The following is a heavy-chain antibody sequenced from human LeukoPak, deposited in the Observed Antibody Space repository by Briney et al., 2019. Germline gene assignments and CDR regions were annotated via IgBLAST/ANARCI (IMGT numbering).Heavy chain of an antibody. CDR1: GFIFSDHW. CDR3: VRERNNFWSGHHSIFDS. D-gene: IGHD3-3*01. Sequence: PGGSLRLSCAASGFIFSDHWMHWVRQAPGKGLVWLSRINNDGSSTIYADSVKGRFTFSRDNAEYTLFLEMSSLRVEDTAAYYCVRERNNFWSGHHSIFDSWGRGTLVTVSS. J-gene: IGHJ4*02. CDR2: INNDGSST. V-gene: IGHV3-74*01.